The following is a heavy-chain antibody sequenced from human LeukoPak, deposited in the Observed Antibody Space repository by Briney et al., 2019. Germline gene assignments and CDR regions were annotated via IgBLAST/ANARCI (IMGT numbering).Heavy chain of an antibody. CDR3: ARYSSSGLDY. Sequence: SETLSLTCTVSGGSIRSYHWSWIRQPPGKGLGWIGYIYNSGSTNYSPSLKSRVTISVDTSKNQFSLKLSSVTAEDTAVYYCARYSSSGLDYWGQGTLVTVSS. V-gene: IGHV4-59*01. CDR1: GGSIRSYH. D-gene: IGHD6-19*01. CDR2: IYNSGST. J-gene: IGHJ4*02.